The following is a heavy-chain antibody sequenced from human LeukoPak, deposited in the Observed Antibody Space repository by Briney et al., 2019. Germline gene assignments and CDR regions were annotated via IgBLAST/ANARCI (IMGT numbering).Heavy chain of an antibody. J-gene: IGHJ6*03. CDR1: GASISSGSYY. CDR3: ASTWTRGEYSSFYYYMDV. Sequence: SETLSLTCTVSGASISSGSYYWSWIRQPAGKGLEWIGRIYTSGTTNYNPSLKSRVTISVDTSKNQLSLKLTSVTASDTAVYYCASTWTRGEYSSFYYYMDVWGKGTTVTISS. D-gene: IGHD6-6*01. V-gene: IGHV4-61*02. CDR2: IYTSGTT.